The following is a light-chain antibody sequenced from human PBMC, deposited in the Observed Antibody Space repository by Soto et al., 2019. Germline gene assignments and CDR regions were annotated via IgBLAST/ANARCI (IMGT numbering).Light chain of an antibody. CDR2: GES. V-gene: IGKV3-20*01. CDR1: QSVSSIY. Sequence: EIVLTQSPATLSLSPGERATLSCRASQSVSSIYLAWYQQKPGQAPRLLIYGESRRATGIPDRFSGSGSGTDFTLTLSRLEPEDFAVYYCQQYGSSPPITFGQGTRLEIK. J-gene: IGKJ5*01. CDR3: QQYGSSPPIT.